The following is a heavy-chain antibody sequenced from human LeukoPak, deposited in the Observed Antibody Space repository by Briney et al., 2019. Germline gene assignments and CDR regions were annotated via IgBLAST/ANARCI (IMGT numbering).Heavy chain of an antibody. J-gene: IGHJ5*02. CDR3: ARHELSPGWFDP. CDR2: IYYSGST. D-gene: IGHD1-26*01. Sequence: PSETLSLTCTVSSGSISSSSYYWGWIRQPPGKGLEWIGSIYYSGSTYYNPSLKSRVTISVDTSKNQFSLKLSSVTAADTAVYYCARHELSPGWFDPWGQGTLVTVSS. V-gene: IGHV4-39*01. CDR1: SGSISSSSYY.